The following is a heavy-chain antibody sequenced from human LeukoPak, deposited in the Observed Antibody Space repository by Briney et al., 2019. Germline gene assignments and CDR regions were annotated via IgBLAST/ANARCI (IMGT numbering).Heavy chain of an antibody. CDR3: ARGSPQWSIRTTFDY. CDR1: GGTFSSYA. J-gene: IGHJ4*02. Sequence: TVKVSCKASGGTFSSYAISWVRQAPGQGLEWMGGIIPIFGTANYAQKFQGRVTITTDESTSTAYMELSSLRSEDTAVYYCARGSPQWSIRTTFDYWGQGTLVTVSS. D-gene: IGHD2-15*01. CDR2: IIPIFGTA. V-gene: IGHV1-69*05.